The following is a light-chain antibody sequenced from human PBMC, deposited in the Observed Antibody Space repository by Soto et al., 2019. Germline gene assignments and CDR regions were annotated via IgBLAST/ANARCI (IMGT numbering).Light chain of an antibody. CDR2: GAS. Sequence: EIVLTQSPGTLSLSPGERATLSCRASQSVRNNFLAWYQQKPGQAPMLLIYGASSRATGIPDRFGGSGSGTDFPLTISGLEPEDLAVYYCQQYGSSPTFGGGTKVEIK. J-gene: IGKJ4*01. CDR3: QQYGSSPT. CDR1: QSVRNNF. V-gene: IGKV3-20*01.